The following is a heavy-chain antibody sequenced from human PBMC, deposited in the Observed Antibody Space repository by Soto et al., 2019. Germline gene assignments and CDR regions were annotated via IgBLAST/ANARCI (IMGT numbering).Heavy chain of an antibody. D-gene: IGHD1-1*01. CDR1: GAYVNTGGYY. CDR3: ARAPGNERLDY. J-gene: IGHJ4*02. Sequence: QVQLQESSPGLVKPSQTLSLTCTVSGAYVNTGGYYWSWVRQYPGKGLEWIGYIYHSGDTYYNPSLKSRLTISVDTSKNHFSLSLSSVTVADTAVYYCARAPGNERLDYWGQGTLVIVSS. V-gene: IGHV4-31*03. CDR2: IYHSGDT.